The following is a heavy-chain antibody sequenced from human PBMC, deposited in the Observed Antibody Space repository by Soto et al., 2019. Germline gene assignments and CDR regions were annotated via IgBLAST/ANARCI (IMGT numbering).Heavy chain of an antibody. CDR1: GGTLSSDS. CDR3: ARVVDFYFDD. CDR2: IIPVLGIP. J-gene: IGHJ4*02. Sequence: QVQLVQSGAELKKPGSSVKVSCMSSGGTLSSDSFSWVRQAPGQGLEWMGRIIPVLGIPNYAQKFQGRLTISADRYTTTGYMELSSLTSDDTAVYYCARVVDFYFDDWGQGTMVTVSS. D-gene: IGHD5-12*01. V-gene: IGHV1-69*02.